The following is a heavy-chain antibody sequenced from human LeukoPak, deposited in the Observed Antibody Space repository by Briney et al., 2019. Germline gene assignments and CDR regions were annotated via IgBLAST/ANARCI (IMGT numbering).Heavy chain of an antibody. CDR1: GGSISSGGYY. CDR2: IYYSGST. D-gene: IGHD3-3*02. CDR3: ARLGDHININWFDP. V-gene: IGHV4-31*03. J-gene: IGHJ5*02. Sequence: SETLSLTCTVSGGSISSGGYYWSWIRQHPGKGLEWIGYIYYSGSTYYNPSLKSRVTISVDTSKNQFSLKLSSVTAADTAVYYCARLGDHININWFDPWGQGTLVTVSS.